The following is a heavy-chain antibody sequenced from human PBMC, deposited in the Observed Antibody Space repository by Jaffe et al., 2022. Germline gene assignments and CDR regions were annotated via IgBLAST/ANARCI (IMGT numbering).Heavy chain of an antibody. D-gene: IGHD4-17*01. Sequence: EVQLVESGGGLVQPGGSLRLSCAASGFTFSSYEMNWVRQAPGKGLEWVSYISSSGSTIYYADSVKGRFTISRDNAKNSLYLQMNSLRAEDTAVYYCAREYTVTTFDYWGQGTLVTVSS. CDR3: AREYTVTTFDY. CDR2: ISSSGSTI. J-gene: IGHJ4*02. V-gene: IGHV3-48*03. CDR1: GFTFSSYE.